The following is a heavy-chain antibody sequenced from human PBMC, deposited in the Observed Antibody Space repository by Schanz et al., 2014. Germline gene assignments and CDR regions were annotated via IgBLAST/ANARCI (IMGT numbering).Heavy chain of an antibody. Sequence: QVQLVQSGAEVKKPGASVKVSCKASGYTFTSYYIHWVRQAPGQGLEWMGIVNPGGGSTSVAQRFQTRVTLTRDTSTGTAYLGLTRLRFEDTAVYYCARGSLAGYVALLMAANDYWGQGTLVTVSS. CDR1: GYTFTSYY. CDR2: VNPGGGST. V-gene: IGHV1-46*01. J-gene: IGHJ4*02. CDR3: ARGSLAGYVALLMAANDY. D-gene: IGHD2-15*01.